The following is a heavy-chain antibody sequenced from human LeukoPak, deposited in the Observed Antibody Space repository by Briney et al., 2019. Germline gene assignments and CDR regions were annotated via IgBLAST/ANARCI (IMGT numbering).Heavy chain of an antibody. Sequence: GASVKVSCKASGHTFTSYAISWVRQAPGPGLEWMGWISAYNGNTNYAQKLQGRVTMTTDTSTSTAYMEMRSLRSDDTAVYYCARGPYCSGGTCYSQYFDYWGQGTLVTVSS. CDR2: ISAYNGNT. V-gene: IGHV1-18*01. CDR3: ARGPYCSGGTCYSQYFDY. CDR1: GHTFTSYA. J-gene: IGHJ4*02. D-gene: IGHD2-15*01.